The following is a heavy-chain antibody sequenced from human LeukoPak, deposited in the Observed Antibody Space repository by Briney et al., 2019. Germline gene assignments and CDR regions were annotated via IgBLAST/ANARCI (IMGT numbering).Heavy chain of an antibody. D-gene: IGHD6-19*01. CDR1: GGSISGYH. J-gene: IGHJ4*02. Sequence: SETLSLTCTVSGGSISGYHWGWIRQPPGRGPEWIGFIYNSGNTNYSPYLKSRVTISVDTSKNQFSLKLSSVTAADTAVYYCARHAIAVAGTGYFDYWGQGTLVTVSS. CDR3: ARHAIAVAGTGYFDY. CDR2: IYNSGNT. V-gene: IGHV4-59*08.